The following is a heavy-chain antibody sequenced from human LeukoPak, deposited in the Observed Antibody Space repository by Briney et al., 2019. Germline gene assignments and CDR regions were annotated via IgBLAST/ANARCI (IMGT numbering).Heavy chain of an antibody. Sequence: PSETLSLTCTVSGGSISSYYWSWIRQPPGKGLEWIGYIYYSGSTNYNPSLKSRVTISVDTSKNQFSLKLSSVAAADTAVYYCARRREGGGNYFDYWGQGTLVTVSS. D-gene: IGHD3-16*01. CDR1: GGSISSYY. V-gene: IGHV4-59*08. CDR2: IYYSGST. J-gene: IGHJ4*02. CDR3: ARRREGGGNYFDY.